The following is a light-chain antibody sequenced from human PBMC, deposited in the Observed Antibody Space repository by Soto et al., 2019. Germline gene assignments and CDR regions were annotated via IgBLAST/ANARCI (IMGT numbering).Light chain of an antibody. J-gene: IGKJ1*01. V-gene: IGKV3-15*01. CDR1: QSVSSD. Sequence: EIVMTQSPATLSLSPGERATLSCRASQSVSSDLAWYHQKPGQAPRLLIYGASTRATGIPARFSGSGSGTEFTRTTNRLQSEDFAVYYCQQYNNWPRTFGPGTKVEIK. CDR3: QQYNNWPRT. CDR2: GAS.